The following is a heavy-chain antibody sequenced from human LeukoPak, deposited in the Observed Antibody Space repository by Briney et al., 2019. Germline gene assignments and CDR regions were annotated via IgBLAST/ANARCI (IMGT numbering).Heavy chain of an antibody. Sequence: GGSLRLSCEGSGFTFRRFWMHWVRQSPGKGLVWIGRINADGSGTTYADSVKGRFTISRDNAKNSVYLQMNSLRAEDMAVYYCARSRQSDGSGTYYKGFEYWGQGTLVTVSS. CDR2: INADGSGT. J-gene: IGHJ4*02. CDR1: GFTFRRFW. D-gene: IGHD3-10*01. CDR3: ARSRQSDGSGTYYKGFEY. V-gene: IGHV3-74*01.